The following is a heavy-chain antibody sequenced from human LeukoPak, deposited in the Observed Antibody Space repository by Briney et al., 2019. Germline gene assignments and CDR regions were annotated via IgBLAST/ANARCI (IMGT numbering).Heavy chain of an antibody. CDR1: GFTFSSYW. CDR3: VRGYRSAYDY. CDR2: IKQDGSEK. J-gene: IGHJ4*02. Sequence: GGSLRLSCAASGFTFSSYWMTWVRQARGKGLEWVANIKQDGSEKNYVDSVKGRFTISRDNVKNLLYLQMNSLRAEEAAVYYCVRGYRSAYDYWGQGTLVTVSS. D-gene: IGHD5-18*01. V-gene: IGHV3-7*01.